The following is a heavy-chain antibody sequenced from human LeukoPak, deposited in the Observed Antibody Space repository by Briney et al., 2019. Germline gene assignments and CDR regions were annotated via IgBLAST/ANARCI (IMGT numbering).Heavy chain of an antibody. V-gene: IGHV4-34*01. J-gene: IGHJ6*02. CDR2: INHSGST. D-gene: IGHD3-9*01. Sequence: SETLSLTCAVYGGSFSGYYWSWIRQPPGKGLEWIGEINHSGSTNYNPSLKSRVTISVDTSKNQFSLKLSSVTAADTAVYYCARGQLRYFDWLFGDYYYGMDVWGQGTTVTVSS. CDR3: ARGQLRYFDWLFGDYYYGMDV. CDR1: GGSFSGYY.